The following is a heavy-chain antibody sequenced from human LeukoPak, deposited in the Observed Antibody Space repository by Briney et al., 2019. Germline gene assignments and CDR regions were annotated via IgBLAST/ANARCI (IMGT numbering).Heavy chain of an antibody. CDR2: IKQDGSDK. J-gene: IGHJ4*02. CDR3: ARGPLSRPFDY. Sequence: GESPRLSCTASGFTFSSSWMSWVRQAPGKGLEWVANIKQDGSDKYYVDSVKGRFTISRDNAKNSLYLQMDSLRAEDTAVYYCARGPLSRPFDYWGQGTLVTVSS. D-gene: IGHD2-15*01. CDR1: GFTFSSSW. V-gene: IGHV3-7*05.